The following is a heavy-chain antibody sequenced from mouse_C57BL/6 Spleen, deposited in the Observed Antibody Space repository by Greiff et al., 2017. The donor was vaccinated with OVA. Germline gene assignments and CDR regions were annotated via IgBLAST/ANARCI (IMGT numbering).Heavy chain of an antibody. Sequence: QVQLQQPGAELVRPGSSVKLSCKASGYTFTSYWMDWVKQRPGQGLEWIGNIYPSDSETHYNQKFKDKATLTVDKSSSTAYMQLSSLTSEDSAVYYCARWGYYDPLHYWGQGTTLTVSS. V-gene: IGHV1-61*01. D-gene: IGHD2-4*01. J-gene: IGHJ2*01. CDR3: ARWGYYDPLHY. CDR2: IYPSDSET. CDR1: GYTFTSYW.